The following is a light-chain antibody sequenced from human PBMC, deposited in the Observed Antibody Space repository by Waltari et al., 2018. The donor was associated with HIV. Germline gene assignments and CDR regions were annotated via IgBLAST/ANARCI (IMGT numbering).Light chain of an antibody. CDR1: SSDVGSYNL. Sequence: SALTQPASVSGSPGQAITVSCTGSSSDVGSYNLVSWYQQHPGKAPKLMIYEDDKRPAGVSNRFSGSESGNTASLTISGLQAEDEADYYCCSYAGSTTWLFGGGTKLTVL. CDR2: EDD. J-gene: IGLJ3*02. V-gene: IGLV2-23*01. CDR3: CSYAGSTTWL.